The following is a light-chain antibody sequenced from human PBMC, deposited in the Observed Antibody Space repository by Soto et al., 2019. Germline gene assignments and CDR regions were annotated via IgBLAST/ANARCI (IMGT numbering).Light chain of an antibody. CDR1: QSVLYSANNKNC. J-gene: IGKJ1*01. CDR2: WPS. V-gene: IGKV4-1*01. Sequence: DIVMTQSPDSLAVSLGERATINCKSSQSVLYSANNKNCLACYQQKPGQPPKLLLYWPSTRVSGVPDRFSGSGSGTDFTLNISSLQAEDVAVYYCQQYYSTPRTFGQGTKVEIK. CDR3: QQYYSTPRT.